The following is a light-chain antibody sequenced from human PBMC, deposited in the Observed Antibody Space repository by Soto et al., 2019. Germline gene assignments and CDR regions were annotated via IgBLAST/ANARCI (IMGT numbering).Light chain of an antibody. CDR3: QQSYDSPLT. J-gene: IGKJ4*01. CDR2: AAS. V-gene: IGKV1-39*01. Sequence: DIQMTQSPSSLSAYVGDRVTITCRASQSINKYLNWYRQKPGKAPELLIYAASSLQNGVPSTFSGSGSGTDFTLTISSLQPEDFATYYCQQSYDSPLTFGGGTKVEIK. CDR1: QSINKY.